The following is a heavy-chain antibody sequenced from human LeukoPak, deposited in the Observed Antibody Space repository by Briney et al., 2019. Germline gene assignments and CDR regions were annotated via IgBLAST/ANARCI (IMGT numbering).Heavy chain of an antibody. D-gene: IGHD5-18*01. V-gene: IGHV4-34*01. CDR2: INHSGST. Sequence: PSETLSLTCGVYGGSFSDYYWSWIRQPPGKGLEWIGEINHSGSTNYDPSLKSRVTISVDTSKNQFSLKVNSVTAADTAVYYCARRGYTYGWGWFDPWGQGTLVTVSS. CDR1: GGSFSDYY. CDR3: ARRGYTYGWGWFDP. J-gene: IGHJ5*02.